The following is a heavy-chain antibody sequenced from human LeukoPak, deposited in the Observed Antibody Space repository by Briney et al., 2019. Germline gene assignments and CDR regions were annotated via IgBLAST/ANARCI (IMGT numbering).Heavy chain of an antibody. CDR3: ARVRLLEDRDYYYYYYMDV. J-gene: IGHJ6*03. V-gene: IGHV3-21*01. CDR2: ISSRSSYI. CDR1: GFTFDDYT. D-gene: IGHD1-1*01. Sequence: GGSLRLSCAASGFTFDDYTMHWVRQAPGKGLEWVSSISSRSSYIYYANSVKGRFTISRDNAKNSLYLQMNSLRAEDTAVYHCARVRLLEDRDYYYYYYMDVWGKGTTVTVSS.